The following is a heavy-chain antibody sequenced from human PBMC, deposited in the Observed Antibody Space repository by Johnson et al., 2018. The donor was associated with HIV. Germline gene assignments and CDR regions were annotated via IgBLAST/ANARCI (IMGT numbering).Heavy chain of an antibody. CDR1: GFTFDDYT. CDR3: VKDGSDGGNGWGAFDS. J-gene: IGHJ3*01. Sequence: EVQLVESGGGLVQPGRSLRLSCAASGFTFDDYTMHWVRQAPGKGLEWVSLISWDGGSTYYADSVKGRFTISRDNSKNYLYLQMNSLRAEDTAVYYCVKDGSDGGNGWGAFDSWGQGTMVTVSS. CDR2: ISWDGGST. V-gene: IGHV3-43*01. D-gene: IGHD4-23*01.